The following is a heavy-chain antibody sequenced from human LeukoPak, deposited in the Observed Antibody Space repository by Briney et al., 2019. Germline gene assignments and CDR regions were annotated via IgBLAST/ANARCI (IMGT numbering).Heavy chain of an antibody. J-gene: IGHJ3*02. D-gene: IGHD4-17*01. Sequence: GGSLRLSCAASGFTFSSYSMNWVRQAPGKGLEWVSYISSSSSTIYYADSVKGRFTISRDNAKNSPYLQMNSLRDEDTAVYYCARDSISDYGDFMAFDIWGQGTMVTVSS. V-gene: IGHV3-48*02. CDR1: GFTFSSYS. CDR3: ARDSISDYGDFMAFDI. CDR2: ISSSSSTI.